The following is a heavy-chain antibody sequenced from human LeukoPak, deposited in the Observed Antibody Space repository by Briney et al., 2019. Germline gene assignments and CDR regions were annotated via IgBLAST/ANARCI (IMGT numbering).Heavy chain of an antibody. CDR1: GFTFISYW. D-gene: IGHD3-10*01. CDR3: ARAGYYYGMDV. Sequence: GGSLRLSCAASGFTFISYWMSWVRQAPGKGLEGVANIKQDGSEKYYVDSVKGRFTISRDNAKNSLYLQMNSLRAEDTAVYYCARAGYYYGMDVWGQGTTVTVSS. V-gene: IGHV3-7*01. CDR2: IKQDGSEK. J-gene: IGHJ6*02.